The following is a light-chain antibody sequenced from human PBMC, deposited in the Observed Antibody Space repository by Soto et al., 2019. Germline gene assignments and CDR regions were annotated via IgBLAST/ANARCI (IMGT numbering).Light chain of an antibody. Sequence: QSVLTQPASVSGSPGQSVTISCYGPSSDVGDYNLVSWYQHHPGKAPKLMIYEVTQRPAGVSDRFSGSKSGNTASLTISGLQAEDESFYYCCSFARSGTVLFGGGTKLTVL. J-gene: IGLJ2*01. CDR2: EVT. V-gene: IGLV2-23*02. CDR3: CSFARSGTVL. CDR1: SSDVGDYNL.